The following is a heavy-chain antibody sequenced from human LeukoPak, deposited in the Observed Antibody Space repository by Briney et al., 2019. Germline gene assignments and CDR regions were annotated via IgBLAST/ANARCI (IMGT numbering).Heavy chain of an antibody. Sequence: SETLSLTCTVSGGSISRYYWCWIRQPPGKGLVWIGYIYYSGSTNYNPSLKSRVTISVDTSKNQFSLKLSSVTAADTAVYYCAREDGYNLGHFDYWGQGTLVTVSS. CDR3: AREDGYNLGHFDY. V-gene: IGHV4-59*01. CDR1: GGSISRYY. D-gene: IGHD5-24*01. CDR2: IYYSGST. J-gene: IGHJ4*02.